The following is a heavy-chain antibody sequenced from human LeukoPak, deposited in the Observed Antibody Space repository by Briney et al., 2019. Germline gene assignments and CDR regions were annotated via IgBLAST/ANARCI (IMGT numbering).Heavy chain of an antibody. CDR2: ISAYNGNT. J-gene: IGHJ4*02. Sequence: GASVKVSCKASGYTFTSYGISWVRQAPGQRLEWMGWISAYNGNTNYAQKLQGRVTMATDTSTSTAYMELRSLRSDDTAVYYCARVIAAAGFDYWGQGTLVTVSS. CDR1: GYTFTSYG. CDR3: ARVIAAAGFDY. V-gene: IGHV1-18*01. D-gene: IGHD6-13*01.